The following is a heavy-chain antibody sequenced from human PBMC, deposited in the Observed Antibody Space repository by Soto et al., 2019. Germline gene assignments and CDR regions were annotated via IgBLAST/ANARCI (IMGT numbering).Heavy chain of an antibody. Sequence: QVQLVQSRGEVKKPGASVKVSCKTSGYSFTTYGISWVRQAPGQGLEWMGWISGYNGNTNYAQKLQVRVTMNTDTSTSTAYMELRSLRSDDTAVYYCAREGPAPYYYSGMDVWGQGSTVTVSS. J-gene: IGHJ6*02. V-gene: IGHV1-18*01. CDR2: ISGYNGNT. CDR1: GYSFTTYG. CDR3: AREGPAPYYYSGMDV.